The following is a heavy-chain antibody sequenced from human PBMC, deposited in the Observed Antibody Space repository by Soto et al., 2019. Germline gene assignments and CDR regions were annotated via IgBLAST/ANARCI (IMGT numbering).Heavy chain of an antibody. CDR1: GFTFSSYG. CDR3: ARGSSLNILTHYYYGMDV. D-gene: IGHD3-9*01. Sequence: QVQLVESGGGVVQPGRSLRLSCAASGFTFSSYGMHWVRQAPGKGLEWVAVIWYDGSNKYYADSVKGRFTISRDNSKNTLYLLMNSLRAEDTAVYYCARGSSLNILTHYYYGMDVWGQGTTVTVSS. CDR2: IWYDGSNK. J-gene: IGHJ6*02. V-gene: IGHV3-33*01.